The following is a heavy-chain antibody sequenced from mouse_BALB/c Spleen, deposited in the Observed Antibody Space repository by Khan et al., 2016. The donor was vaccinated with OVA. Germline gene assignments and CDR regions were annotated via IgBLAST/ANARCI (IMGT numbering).Heavy chain of an antibody. CDR1: GYSITSDYA. J-gene: IGHJ1*01. V-gene: IGHV3-2*02. D-gene: IGHD1-1*02. Sequence: VQLKESGPGLVKPSQSLSLTCTVTGYSITSDYAWNWIRQFPGNKLEWMGYISYSGSTSYNPSLKSRISITRDTSKNLFFLQLNSVTTGDTATYYCARRAYYANWYFDVWGAGTTVTVSS. CDR3: ARRAYYANWYFDV. CDR2: ISYSGST.